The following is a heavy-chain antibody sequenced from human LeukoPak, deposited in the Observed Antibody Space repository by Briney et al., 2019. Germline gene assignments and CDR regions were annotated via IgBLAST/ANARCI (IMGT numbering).Heavy chain of an antibody. CDR3: ARDRGRRVRGVIVYYYYGMDV. J-gene: IGHJ6*02. CDR1: GFTLSSYA. V-gene: IGHV3-30-3*01. Sequence: PGGSLRHSCAASGFTLSSYAMHWVRQAPGKGLEWVAVISYDGSNKYYADSVKGRFTIARDNSKNTLYLQMNSLRAEDTAVYYCARDRGRRVRGVIVYYYYGMDVWGQGTTVTVSS. D-gene: IGHD3-10*01. CDR2: ISYDGSNK.